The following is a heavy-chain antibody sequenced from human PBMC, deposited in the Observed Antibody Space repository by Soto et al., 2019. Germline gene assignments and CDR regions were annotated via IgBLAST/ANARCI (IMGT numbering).Heavy chain of an antibody. CDR3: ARDLLVDDYAFDM. CDR2: IRPYNGNT. J-gene: IGHJ3*02. CDR1: GYTFTSYG. D-gene: IGHD2-15*01. V-gene: IGHV1-18*01. Sequence: QVHLVQSGAEVKKPGASMKVSCKASGYTFTSYGITRMRQAPGQGLEWMGRIRPYNGNTKYAPKFQGRVTTTADTSTTTAYMELRSLRSDDTAVYYCARDLLVDDYAFDMWGQGTMVTVSS.